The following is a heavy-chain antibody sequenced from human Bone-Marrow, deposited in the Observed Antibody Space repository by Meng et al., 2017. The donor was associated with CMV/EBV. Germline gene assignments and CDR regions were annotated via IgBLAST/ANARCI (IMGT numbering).Heavy chain of an antibody. Sequence: ASVKVSCKASGYTFTSYDINWVRQATGQGLEWMGWMNPNSGNTGYAQKFQGRVTITTDESTSTAYMELSSLRSEDTAVYYCASSGYCSSTSCYTGAFDPWGQGTLVTVSS. V-gene: IGHV1-8*03. CDR1: GYTFTSYD. CDR2: MNPNSGNT. D-gene: IGHD2-2*02. J-gene: IGHJ5*02. CDR3: ASSGYCSSTSCYTGAFDP.